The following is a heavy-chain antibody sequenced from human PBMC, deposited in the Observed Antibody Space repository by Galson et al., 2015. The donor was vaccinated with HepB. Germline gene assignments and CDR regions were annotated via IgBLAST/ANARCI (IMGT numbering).Heavy chain of an antibody. CDR1: GSTFTSYA. CDR2: ISAYNGNT. V-gene: IGHV1-18*01. CDR3: ARDPHARSYCSGGSCYSDY. Sequence: SVKVSCKASGSTFTSYAISWVRQAPGQGLEWMGWISAYNGNTNYAQKLQGRVTMTTDTSTSTAYMELRSLRSDDTAVYYCARDPHARSYCSGGSCYSDYWGQGTLVTVSS. J-gene: IGHJ4*02. D-gene: IGHD2-15*01.